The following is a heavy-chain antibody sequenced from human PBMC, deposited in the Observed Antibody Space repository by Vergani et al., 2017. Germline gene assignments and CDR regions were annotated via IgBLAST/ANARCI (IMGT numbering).Heavy chain of an antibody. CDR2: ISSGGGAI. Sequence: EVQLLESGGGLVQPGGSRRHSCAGAGFTFDTYTMAYVRQTPGKGLEGVSTISSGGGAIFYADSVKGRFTISRDNTKNTLFLQMNSLKDEDTAVYYCTTAWGLYYLHGEYFQYWGRGTLVSVSS. V-gene: IGHV3-23*01. CDR3: TTAWGLYYLHGEYFQY. J-gene: IGHJ1*01. D-gene: IGHD3-10*01. CDR1: GFTFDTYT.